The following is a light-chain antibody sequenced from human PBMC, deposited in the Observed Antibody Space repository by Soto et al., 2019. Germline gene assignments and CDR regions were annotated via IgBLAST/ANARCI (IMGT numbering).Light chain of an antibody. CDR1: SSNIGSNY. Sequence: QSVLTQPPSASGTPGQRVTISCSGSSSNIGSNYVYWYQQLPGTAPKLLIYRNNQRPSGVPDRFSGSKSGPSASLAISGLRSEDEADYYCAAWDDSLSRVFGGGTKLTVL. V-gene: IGLV1-47*01. CDR2: RNN. J-gene: IGLJ3*02. CDR3: AAWDDSLSRV.